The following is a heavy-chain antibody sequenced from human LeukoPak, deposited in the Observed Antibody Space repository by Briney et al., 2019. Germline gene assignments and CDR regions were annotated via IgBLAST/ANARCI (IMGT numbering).Heavy chain of an antibody. CDR1: GYTFTGYY. D-gene: IGHD3-22*01. J-gene: IGHJ4*02. V-gene: IGHV1-2*04. CDR2: INPNSGGT. CDR3: ARGLLAGPSAHYYDSSSPPDY. Sequence: ASVKVSCKASGYTFTGYYMHWVRQAPGQGLEWMGLINPNSGGTNYAQKFQGWVTMTRDTSISTAYMELSRLRSDDTAVYYCARGLLAGPSAHYYDSSSPPDYWGQGTLVTVSS.